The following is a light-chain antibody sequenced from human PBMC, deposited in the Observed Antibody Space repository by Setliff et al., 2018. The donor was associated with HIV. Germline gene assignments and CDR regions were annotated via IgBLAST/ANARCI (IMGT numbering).Light chain of an antibody. CDR1: SSDVGGYDY. J-gene: IGLJ2*01. V-gene: IGLV2-11*01. CDR3: CSYAGSYTSYVL. Sequence: QSALTQPRSVSGSPGQSVTISCTGTSSDVGGYDYVSWYQQHPDKAPKLMIYDVNKRPSGVPDRFSGSKSGNTASLTISGLRAEDEADYYCCSYAGSYTSYVLFGGGTKVTVL. CDR2: DVN.